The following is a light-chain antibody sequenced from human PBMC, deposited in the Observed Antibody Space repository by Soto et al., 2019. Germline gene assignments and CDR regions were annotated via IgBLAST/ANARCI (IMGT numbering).Light chain of an antibody. V-gene: IGKV3-15*01. CDR3: QQYNNWPPWT. CDR1: QSVSSN. J-gene: IGKJ1*01. Sequence: EIVLTQPPATPSVWPGERAALSFRASQSVSSNLAWYQQKPGQPPRLLIFGASTRATGIPARFSGSGSGTEFTLTICSLQSEDFAVYYCQQYNNWPPWTFGQGTKVDIK. CDR2: GAS.